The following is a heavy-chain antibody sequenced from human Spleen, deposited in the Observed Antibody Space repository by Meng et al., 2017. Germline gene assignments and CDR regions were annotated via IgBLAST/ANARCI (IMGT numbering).Heavy chain of an antibody. CDR3: ARGPTTMAHDFDY. V-gene: IGHV4-34*01. CDR2: INHSGST. CDR1: GGSFSDYY. Sequence: QVQLQQGGAGLLKPSGTLSFTCVVSGGSFSDYYWSWIRQPPGKGLEWIGEINHSGSTNYNPSLESRATISVDTSQNNLSLKLSSVTAADSAVYYCARGPTTMAHDFDYWGQGTLVTVSS. J-gene: IGHJ4*02. D-gene: IGHD4-11*01.